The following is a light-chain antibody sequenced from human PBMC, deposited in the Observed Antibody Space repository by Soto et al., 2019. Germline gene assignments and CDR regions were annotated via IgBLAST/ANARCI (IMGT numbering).Light chain of an antibody. V-gene: IGLV1-40*01. J-gene: IGLJ2*01. CDR1: SSNLGAGYD. Sequence: QSVLTQPPSVSGTPGQRVTISCTGNSSNLGAGYDVHWYQQVPGTTPKLLIFGNRNRPSGVPARFSGAKSGTSASLAITGLEVEDEADYYCSSYTSSSTLVFGGGTQLTVL. CDR2: GNR. CDR3: SSYTSSSTLV.